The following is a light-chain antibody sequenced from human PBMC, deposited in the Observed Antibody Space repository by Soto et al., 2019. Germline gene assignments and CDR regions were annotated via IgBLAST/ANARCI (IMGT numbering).Light chain of an antibody. J-gene: IGKJ1*01. CDR1: QSVGRS. V-gene: IGKV3-15*01. CDR2: GAS. CDR3: QQYADWPRT. Sequence: IVMTQSPATLSVSPGERATLSCRASQSVGRSLAWYQQKPGRAPRLLIYGASTRATGIPARFSGSGSGTEFTLTISSLQSGDFAVYYCQQYADWPRTFGQGT.